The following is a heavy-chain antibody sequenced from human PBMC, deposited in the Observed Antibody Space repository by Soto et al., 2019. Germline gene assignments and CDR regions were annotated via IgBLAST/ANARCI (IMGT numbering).Heavy chain of an antibody. CDR3: AKAKGYDYIWGSYRPSNWFDP. V-gene: IGHV3-23*01. D-gene: IGHD3-16*02. Sequence: GGSLRLSCAASGFTFSSYAMSWVRQAPGKGLEWVSAISGSGGSTYYADSVKGRFTISRDNSKNTLYLQMNSLRAEDTAVYYCAKAKGYDYIWGSYRPSNWFDPWGQGALVTVSS. CDR2: ISGSGGST. J-gene: IGHJ5*02. CDR1: GFTFSSYA.